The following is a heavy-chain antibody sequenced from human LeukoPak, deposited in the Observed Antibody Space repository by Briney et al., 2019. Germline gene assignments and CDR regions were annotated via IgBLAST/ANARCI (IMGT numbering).Heavy chain of an antibody. J-gene: IGHJ4*02. Sequence: SETLSLTCAVYGGSFSGYYWSWIRQPPGKGLEWIGEINHSGSTNYNPSLKSRVTISVDTSKNQFSLKLNSVTAADTAVYYCASLSTIFGVVRDYWGQGTLVTVSS. V-gene: IGHV4-34*01. D-gene: IGHD3-3*01. CDR3: ASLSTIFGVVRDY. CDR2: INHSGST. CDR1: GGSFSGYY.